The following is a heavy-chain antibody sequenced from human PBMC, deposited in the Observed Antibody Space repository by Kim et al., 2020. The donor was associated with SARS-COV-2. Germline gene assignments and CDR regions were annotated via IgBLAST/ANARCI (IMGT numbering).Heavy chain of an antibody. J-gene: IGHJ4*02. CDR1: GFTFSSYD. CDR3: ARGRYLCSSTSCDEKDFDY. CDR2: IGTAGDT. D-gene: IGHD2-2*01. V-gene: IGHV3-13*01. Sequence: GGSLRLSCAASGFTFSSYDMHWVRQATGKGLEWVSAIGTAGDTYYPGSVKGRFTISRENAKNSLYLQMNSLRAGDTAVYYCARGRYLCSSTSCDEKDFDYWGQGTLVTVSS.